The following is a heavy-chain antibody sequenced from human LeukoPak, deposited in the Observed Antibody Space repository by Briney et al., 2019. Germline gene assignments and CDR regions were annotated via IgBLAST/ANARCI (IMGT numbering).Heavy chain of an antibody. CDR2: ISSSGSMR. J-gene: IGHJ4*02. D-gene: IGHD4-17*01. CDR3: ARDKGPTVTDLDY. V-gene: IGHV3-48*03. Sequence: GGSLRLSCATSGFTFTTYEFNWVRQAPGKGLEWVSYISSSGSMRYYADSVRGRFTISRDDAKNSLYLQMNSLRDEDTAVYYCARDKGPTVTDLDYWGQGTLVTVSS. CDR1: GFTFTTYE.